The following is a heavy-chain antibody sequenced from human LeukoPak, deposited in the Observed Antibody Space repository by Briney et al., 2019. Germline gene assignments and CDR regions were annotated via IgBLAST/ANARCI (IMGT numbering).Heavy chain of an antibody. D-gene: IGHD2-15*01. CDR3: ARDQVYCSGGYCYFDY. V-gene: IGHV3-74*01. CDR1: GFTFSSYW. Sequence: GGSLRLSCAASGFTFSSYWMHWVRQVPGKGLVWVSRISSDGTSTGYADSVKGRFTISRDNAKNTLYLQMNSLRAKDTAVYYCARDQVYCSGGYCYFDYWGQGTLVTVSS. J-gene: IGHJ4*02. CDR2: ISSDGTST.